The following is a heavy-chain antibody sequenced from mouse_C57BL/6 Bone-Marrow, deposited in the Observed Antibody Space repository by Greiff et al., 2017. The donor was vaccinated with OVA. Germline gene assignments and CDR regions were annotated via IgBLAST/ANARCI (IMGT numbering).Heavy chain of an antibody. CDR3: ARSDYGKAWFAY. D-gene: IGHD2-1*01. Sequence: VQLVESGAELVTPGASVQLSCTASGYTFTSYWMHWVKQRPGRGLVLIGRIDPNSGGTKYNEKFKSKATLTVDKPSSTAYMQLSSLTSEDSAVYYCARSDYGKAWFAYWGQGTLVTVSA. V-gene: IGHV1-72*01. CDR1: GYTFTSYW. J-gene: IGHJ3*01. CDR2: IDPNSGGT.